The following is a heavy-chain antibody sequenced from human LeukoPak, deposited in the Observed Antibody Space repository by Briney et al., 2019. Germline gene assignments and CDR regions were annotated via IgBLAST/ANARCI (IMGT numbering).Heavy chain of an antibody. CDR2: ISYDGSNK. J-gene: IGHJ6*02. Sequence: GRSLRLSCAASGFTFSSYGMHWVRQAPGKGLEWVAIISYDGSNKYYADSVKGRFTISRDNSKNTLYLQMNSLRAEDTAVYYCARGRYQIAAAGTPYGMDVWGQGTTVTVSS. CDR1: GFTFSSYG. V-gene: IGHV3-30*03. CDR3: ARGRYQIAAAGTPYGMDV. D-gene: IGHD6-13*01.